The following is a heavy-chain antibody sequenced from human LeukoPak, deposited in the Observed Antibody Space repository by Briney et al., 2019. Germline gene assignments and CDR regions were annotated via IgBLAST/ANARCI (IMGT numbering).Heavy chain of an antibody. CDR1: GFTFSSYA. V-gene: IGHV3-30*04. CDR2: ISYDGSNK. Sequence: GGSLRLSCAASGFTFSSYAMHWVRQAPGKGLEWVAVISYDGSNKYYADSVKGRFTISRDNSKNTLYLQMNSLRAEDTAVYYCARDTIDYYGMDVWGKGTTVTVSS. J-gene: IGHJ6*04. CDR3: ARDTIDYYGMDV.